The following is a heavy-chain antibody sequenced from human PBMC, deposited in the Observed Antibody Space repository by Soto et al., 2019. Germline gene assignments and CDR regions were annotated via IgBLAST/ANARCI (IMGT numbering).Heavy chain of an antibody. CDR1: GGSFSGYY. CDR3: ATALLGALKFFGLVPSCDY. D-gene: IGHD3-3*01. Sequence: QVHLQQWGAGLLKPSETLSLTCAVYGGSFSGYYWSWIRQPPGKGLEWIGEINHSGSTNYNPSLKSRVTISSDTSKTQFSRKLSSVTAADTAVYSCATALLGALKFFGLVPSCDYWGQGTLVTVSS. V-gene: IGHV4-34*01. CDR2: INHSGST. J-gene: IGHJ4*02.